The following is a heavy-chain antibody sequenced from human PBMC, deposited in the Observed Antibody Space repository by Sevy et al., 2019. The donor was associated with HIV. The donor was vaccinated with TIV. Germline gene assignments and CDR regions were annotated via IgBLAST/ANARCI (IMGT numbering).Heavy chain of an antibody. J-gene: IGHJ3*02. CDR2: IRNDGSSE. V-gene: IGHV3-30*02. CDR1: GFTFSNHA. CDR3: ARDRKVLLVVYAIPFDVFDI. Sequence: GGSLRLSCAASGFTFSNHAMHWVRQGPGKGPEWVAFIRNDGSSEYYEDSVKGRFTISRDNSKNTLYLQMNSLRPEDTAVYFCARDRKVLLVVYAIPFDVFDIWGQGATVTVSS. D-gene: IGHD2-8*02.